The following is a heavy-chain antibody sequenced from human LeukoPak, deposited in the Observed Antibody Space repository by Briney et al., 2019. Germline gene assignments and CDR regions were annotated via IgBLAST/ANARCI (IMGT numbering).Heavy chain of an antibody. CDR3: ARDEEVNDSSPFDS. CDR1: GFTVSSNY. CDR2: IYRSGAT. V-gene: IGHV3-66*01. Sequence: QPGGSLRLSCAASGFTVSSNYMIWVRQAPGKGLECVSVIYRSGATYYADSVKGRFTISRDNSKNTLYLQMNSLRDEDTAVYYCARDEEVNDSSPFDSWGQGTLVTVSS. J-gene: IGHJ4*02. D-gene: IGHD3-22*01.